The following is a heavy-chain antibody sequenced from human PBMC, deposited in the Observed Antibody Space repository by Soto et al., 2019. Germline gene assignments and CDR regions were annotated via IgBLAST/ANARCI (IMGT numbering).Heavy chain of an antibody. CDR3: ASRRSSGYYYVGYYYYGMDV. J-gene: IGHJ6*02. D-gene: IGHD3-22*01. V-gene: IGHV1-2*02. CDR1: GYTFTGYY. Sequence: GASVKVSCKASGYTFTGYYMHWVRQAPGQGLEWMGWINPNSGGTNYAQKFQGGVTMTRDTSISTAYMELSRLRSDDTAVYYRASRRSSGYYYVGYYYYGMDVWGQGTTVTVSS. CDR2: INPNSGGT.